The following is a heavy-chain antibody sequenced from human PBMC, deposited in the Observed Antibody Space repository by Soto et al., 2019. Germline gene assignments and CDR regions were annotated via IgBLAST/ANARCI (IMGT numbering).Heavy chain of an antibody. J-gene: IGHJ6*03. CDR1: GYTFTSYA. D-gene: IGHD3-3*01. CDR2: INAGNGNT. Sequence: GASVKVSCKASGYTFTSYAMHWVRQAPGQRLEWMGWINAGNGNTKYSQKFQGRVTITRDTSASTAYMELSSLRSEDTAVYYCVRGYDFWSGYYYYMDVWGKGTTVTVSS. CDR3: VRGYDFWSGYYYYMDV. V-gene: IGHV1-3*01.